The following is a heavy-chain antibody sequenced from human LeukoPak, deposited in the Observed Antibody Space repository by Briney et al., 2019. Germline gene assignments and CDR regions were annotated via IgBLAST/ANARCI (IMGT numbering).Heavy chain of an antibody. J-gene: IGHJ5*02. D-gene: IGHD5-18*01. CDR1: GFTFSSYA. CDR2: ISGSGGST. Sequence: PGGSLRLSCAASGFTFSSYAMSWVRQAPGKGLEWVSAISGSGGSTYYADSVKGRFTISRDNSKNTLYLQMNSLRAEDTAVYYCDPEPSGYGRQLWWFDPWGQGTLVTVSS. V-gene: IGHV3-23*01. CDR3: DPEPSGYGRQLWWFDP.